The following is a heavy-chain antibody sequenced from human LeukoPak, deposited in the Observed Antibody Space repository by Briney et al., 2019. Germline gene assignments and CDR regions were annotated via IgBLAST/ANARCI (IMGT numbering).Heavy chain of an antibody. Sequence: GASVKVSCKASGYTFTAYYLHWVRQAPGQGLEWMGWISTNSGSTNFAQKFKGRVTMTRDTSIATAYMDLTTLRSDDTAVHYCAREWNKYGSGSYFKLWGQGTLVTVSP. J-gene: IGHJ4*02. CDR1: GYTFTAYY. CDR3: AREWNKYGSGSYFKL. CDR2: ISTNSGST. D-gene: IGHD3-10*01. V-gene: IGHV1-2*02.